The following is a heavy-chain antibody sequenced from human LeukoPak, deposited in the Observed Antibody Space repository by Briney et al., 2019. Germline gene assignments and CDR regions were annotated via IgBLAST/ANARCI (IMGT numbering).Heavy chain of an antibody. J-gene: IGHJ6*02. Sequence: SETLSLTCAVYGGSFSGYYWSWIRQPPGKGLEWIGEVIHSGRTNYNPSLKSRVTMSVDTSKNQFSLRSSSVTAADTAVYYCAGVIVVVPPGMDVWGQGTTVTVSS. CDR1: GGSFSGYY. CDR2: VIHSGRT. CDR3: AGVIVVVPPGMDV. V-gene: IGHV4-34*12. D-gene: IGHD3-22*01.